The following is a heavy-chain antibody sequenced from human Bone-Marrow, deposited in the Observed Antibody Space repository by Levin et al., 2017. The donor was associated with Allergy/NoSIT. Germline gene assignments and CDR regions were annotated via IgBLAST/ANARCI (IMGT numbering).Heavy chain of an antibody. D-gene: IGHD6-19*01. CDR2: ISSSSSYT. CDR1: GFTFSDYY. J-gene: IGHJ4*02. CDR3: ARGLGSGWYYFDY. V-gene: IGHV3-11*05. Sequence: GGSLRLSCAASGFTFSDYYMSWIRQAPGKGLEWVSYISSSSSYTNYADSVKGRFTISRDNAKNSLYLQMNSLRAEDTAVYYCARGLGSGWYYFDYWGQGTLVTVYS.